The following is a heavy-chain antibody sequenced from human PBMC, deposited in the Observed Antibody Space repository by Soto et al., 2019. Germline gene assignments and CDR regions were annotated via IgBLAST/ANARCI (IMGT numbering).Heavy chain of an antibody. CDR1: GYSISSGYH. J-gene: IGHJ5*02. D-gene: IGHD2-15*01. CDR2: VHYSGNT. CDR3: ARQDRVVAEGRWFDP. V-gene: IGHV4-38-2*02. Sequence: ASETLSLTCTVSGYSISSGYHWAWIRQPPGKGLEWLGGVHYSGNTYYNPSLKSRLTISVDKSKNQFSLNLSSVTAADTAVYYCARQDRVVAEGRWFDPWGQGTLVTVSS.